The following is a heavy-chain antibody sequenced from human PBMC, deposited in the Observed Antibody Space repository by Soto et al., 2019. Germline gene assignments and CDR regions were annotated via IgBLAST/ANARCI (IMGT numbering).Heavy chain of an antibody. CDR3: ARGGGYDSFDY. Sequence: SETLSLTCTVSGASISYGGFSWSWIRQSPGKGLEWIGYISHLESTYFHPSFKSRLTMSIDRTRNQFSLKLSSVTAADMAVYYCARGGGYDSFDYWGQGVLVTGAS. D-gene: IGHD5-12*01. J-gene: IGHJ4*02. CDR1: GASISYGGFS. CDR2: ISHLEST. V-gene: IGHV4-30-2*06.